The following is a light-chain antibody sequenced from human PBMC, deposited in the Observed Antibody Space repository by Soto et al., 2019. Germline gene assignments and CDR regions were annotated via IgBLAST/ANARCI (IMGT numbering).Light chain of an antibody. CDR2: DVS. Sequence: SALTQPASVSGSPRQSITISCTGTSSDVGGYNYVSWYQQHPGKAPKLMIYDVSNRPSGVSNRFSGSKSGNTASLTISGLQAEDEADYYCSSYTSSSTPYVFGTGTKVTVL. CDR1: SSDVGGYNY. V-gene: IGLV2-14*01. CDR3: SSYTSSSTPYV. J-gene: IGLJ1*01.